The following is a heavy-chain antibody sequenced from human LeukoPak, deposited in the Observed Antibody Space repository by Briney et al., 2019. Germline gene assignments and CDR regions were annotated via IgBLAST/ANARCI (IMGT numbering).Heavy chain of an antibody. D-gene: IGHD3-16*01. CDR2: ISGSGGST. CDR1: GFTFSSYA. V-gene: IGHV3-23*01. Sequence: GGSLRLSCAASGFTFSSYAMSWVRQAPGKGLEWVSGISGSGGSTYYADSVKGRFTISRDNAKDTLYLQMNSLRAEDTAVYYCARGENTYIDYWGQGTLVTVSS. CDR3: ARGENTYIDY. J-gene: IGHJ4*02.